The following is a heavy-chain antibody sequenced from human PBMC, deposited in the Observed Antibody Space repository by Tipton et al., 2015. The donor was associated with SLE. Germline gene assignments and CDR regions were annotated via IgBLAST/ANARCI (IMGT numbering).Heavy chain of an antibody. J-gene: IGHJ6*02. CDR2: IFYSGSD. V-gene: IGHV4-39*07. CDR3: ARGMVTWRGAILGVDV. Sequence: TLSLTCTVSGGSISNSIYYWGWIRQPPGKGLEWIGSIFYSGSDFYSPSLKSRVTMSVDTPKNQFSLKLTSVTAADTAMYYCARGMVTWRGAILGVDVWGQGTTVNVSS. D-gene: IGHD2-21*02. CDR1: GGSISNSIYY.